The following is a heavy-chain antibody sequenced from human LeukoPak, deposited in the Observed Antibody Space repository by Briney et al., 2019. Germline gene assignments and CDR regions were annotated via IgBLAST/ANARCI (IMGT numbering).Heavy chain of an antibody. J-gene: IGHJ6*02. CDR3: ARGGGLDV. CDR2: INHNGNVN. V-gene: IGHV3-7*03. D-gene: IGHD3-16*01. Sequence: AGGSLRLSCVASGLTVSNHWMNWARQAPGKGLEWVASINHNGNVNYYVDSVKGRFTISRDNAKNSLYLQMSHLRAEDTAVYFCARGGGLDVWGQGATVTVSS. CDR1: GLTVSNHW.